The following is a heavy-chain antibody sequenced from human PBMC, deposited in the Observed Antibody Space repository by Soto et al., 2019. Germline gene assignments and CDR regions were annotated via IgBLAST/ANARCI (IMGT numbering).Heavy chain of an antibody. J-gene: IGHJ6*02. CDR2: IKSKTDGGTT. D-gene: IGHD3-3*01. V-gene: IGHV3-15*01. CDR3: ATLKTYYDFWSGYYKSDYYGMDV. Sequence: GGSLRLSCAASGFTFSNAWMSWVRQAPGKGLEWVGRIKSKTDGGTTDYAAPVKGRFTISRDDSKNTLYLQMNSLKTEDTAVYYCATLKTYYDFWSGYYKSDYYGMDVWGQGTTVTVSS. CDR1: GFTFSNAW.